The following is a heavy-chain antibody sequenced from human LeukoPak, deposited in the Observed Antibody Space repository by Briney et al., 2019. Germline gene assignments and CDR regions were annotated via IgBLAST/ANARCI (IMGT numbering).Heavy chain of an antibody. D-gene: IGHD3-22*01. CDR2: ISGGGGST. Sequence: PGGSLRLSCAASGFTFSSYAMSWVRQAPGKGLEWVSAISGGGGSTYYADSVKGRFTISRDNSKNTLYLQMNSLRAEDTAVYYCAKEHYYDSSGYYPQYYFDYWGQGTLVTVSS. CDR3: AKEHYYDSSGYYPQYYFDY. V-gene: IGHV3-23*01. J-gene: IGHJ4*02. CDR1: GFTFSSYA.